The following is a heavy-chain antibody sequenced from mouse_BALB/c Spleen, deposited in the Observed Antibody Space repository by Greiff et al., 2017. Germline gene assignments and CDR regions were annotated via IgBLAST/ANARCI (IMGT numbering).Heavy chain of an antibody. D-gene: IGHD2-2*01. CDR2: IRNKANGYTT. J-gene: IGHJ2*01. CDR1: GFSFTDYY. V-gene: IGHV7-3*02. Sequence: EVNVVESGGGLVQPGGSLRLSCATSGFSFTDYYMSWVRQPPGKALEWLGFIRNKANGYTTEYSASVKGRFTISRDNSQSILYLQMNTLRAEDSATYYCARDPLWFPYYFDDWGQGTTLTVSS. CDR3: ARDPLWFPYYFDD.